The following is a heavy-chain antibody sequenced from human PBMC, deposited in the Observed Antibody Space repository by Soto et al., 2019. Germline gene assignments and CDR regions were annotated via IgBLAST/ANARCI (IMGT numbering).Heavy chain of an antibody. CDR3: ASLTMVRGVLGGMDV. J-gene: IGHJ6*02. CDR1: GDRFTRYW. V-gene: IGHV5-51*01. Sequence: PGQSLKISCQGSGDRFTRYWIGWVRQMPGKGLEWMGIIYPDDSETRYSPSFQGQVTFSADKSISTAYLQWSSLKASDTAMYYCASLTMVRGVLGGMDVWGQGTTVTVSS. D-gene: IGHD3-10*01. CDR2: IYPDDSET.